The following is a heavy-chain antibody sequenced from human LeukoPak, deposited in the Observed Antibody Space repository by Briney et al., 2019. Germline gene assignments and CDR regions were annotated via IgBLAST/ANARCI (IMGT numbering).Heavy chain of an antibody. CDR2: ISSSGSTI. D-gene: IGHD4-17*01. CDR1: GFTFSSYE. Sequence: GGSLRLSCAASGFTFSSYEMNWVRQAPGKGLEWVSYISSSGSTIYYADSVKGRFTISTDNAKNSLYLQMNSLRAEDTAVYYCARDNYGDFFDYWGQGTLVTVSS. CDR3: ARDNYGDFFDY. V-gene: IGHV3-48*03. J-gene: IGHJ4*02.